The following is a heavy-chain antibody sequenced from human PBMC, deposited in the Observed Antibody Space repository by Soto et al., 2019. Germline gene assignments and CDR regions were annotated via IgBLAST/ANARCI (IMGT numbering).Heavy chain of an antibody. D-gene: IGHD6-19*01. CDR2: IIPILGIA. CDR1: GGTFSSYT. CDR3: AKEAGSYYFDY. V-gene: IGHV1-69*04. J-gene: IGHJ4*02. Sequence: ASVKVSCKASGGTFSSYTISWVRQAPGQGLEWMGRIIPILGIANYAQKFQGRVTITADKSTSTAYMELNSLRSEDTAVYYCAKEAGSYYFDYWGQGTLVTVSS.